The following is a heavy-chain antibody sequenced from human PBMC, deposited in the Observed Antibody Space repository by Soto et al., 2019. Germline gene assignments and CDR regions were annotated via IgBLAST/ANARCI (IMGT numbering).Heavy chain of an antibody. Sequence: QVHLVQSGAQVKKPRSSAKVSCKTSGNTFNTYAISWVRQAPGQGLEWLGGIMPYIDTANYPPKFQGRVTTTPDKSSNTVYMELGSLTSEDTAMYFCARGSYSSSWRFDYWGQGTLVTVAS. D-gene: IGHD6-13*01. CDR1: GNTFNTYA. J-gene: IGHJ4*02. CDR3: ARGSYSSSWRFDY. CDR2: IMPYIDTA. V-gene: IGHV1-69*06.